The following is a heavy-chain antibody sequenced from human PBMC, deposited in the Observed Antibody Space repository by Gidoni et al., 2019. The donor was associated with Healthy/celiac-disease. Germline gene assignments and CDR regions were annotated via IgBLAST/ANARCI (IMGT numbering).Heavy chain of an antibody. V-gene: IGHV3-23*01. J-gene: IGHJ3*02. CDR3: AKATIAVAGKVPHDAFDI. D-gene: IGHD6-19*01. CDR1: GSTFSSNA. Sequence: EVQLLESGGGLVQPGGFLRISWAASGSTFSSNAMSWVRQAPGKGVEWVSAISGSGGSTYYADSVKGRFTISRDNSKNTLYLQMNSLRAEDTAVYYCAKATIAVAGKVPHDAFDIWGQGTMVTVSS. CDR2: ISGSGGST.